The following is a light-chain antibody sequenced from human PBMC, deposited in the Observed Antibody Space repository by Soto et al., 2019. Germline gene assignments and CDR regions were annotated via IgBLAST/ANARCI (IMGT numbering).Light chain of an antibody. Sequence: QSVLTQPASVSGSPGQSITISCTGTSSDVGGYNHVAWYQQHPGKAPKLIIYDVSNRPSGVSNRFSGSESGNTASLTISGLQAEDEADYYCSSNTGSSTTPVVFGGGTKLTVL. V-gene: IGLV2-14*01. CDR1: SSDVGGYNH. CDR2: DVS. J-gene: IGLJ2*01. CDR3: SSNTGSSTTPVV.